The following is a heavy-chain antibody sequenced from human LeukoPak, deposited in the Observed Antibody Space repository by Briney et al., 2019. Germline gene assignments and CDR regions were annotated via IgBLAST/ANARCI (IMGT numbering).Heavy chain of an antibody. CDR2: ISAYNGNT. CDR1: GYTFTNYG. J-gene: IGHJ4*02. D-gene: IGHD2-21*02. CDR3: ARDCGGDCYPLDYFDY. V-gene: IGHV1-18*01. Sequence: GASVKVSCKTSGYTFTNYGISWVRQAPGQGLEWMGWISAYNGNTNYAQKLQGRVTMTTDTSTSTAYMELRSLRSDDTAVYYCARDCGGDCYPLDYFDYWGQGTLVTVSS.